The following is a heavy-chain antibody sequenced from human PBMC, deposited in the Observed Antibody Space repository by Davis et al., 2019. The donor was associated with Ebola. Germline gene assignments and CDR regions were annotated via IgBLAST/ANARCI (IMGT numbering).Heavy chain of an antibody. Sequence: ASVKVSCKASGYTFTNYYMHWVRQAPGQGLEWMGWINPHNGNTNYAQNVQGRVIMTTDTATTTAYMEVGGLRSDDTAVYYCARGRYPTSSLDYWGQGTLVTVSS. CDR3: ARGRYPTSSLDY. CDR2: INPHNGNT. V-gene: IGHV1-18*04. D-gene: IGHD6-6*01. CDR1: GYTFTNYY. J-gene: IGHJ4*02.